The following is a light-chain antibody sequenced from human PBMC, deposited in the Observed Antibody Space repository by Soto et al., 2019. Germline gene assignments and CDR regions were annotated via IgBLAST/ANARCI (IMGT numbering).Light chain of an antibody. CDR3: QKYNSAPRT. J-gene: IGKJ1*01. V-gene: IGKV1-27*01. CDR2: AAS. CDR1: QGIIDY. Sequence: DIQMTQSPSSLSASVGDRVTITCLASQGIIDYLAWYQQKPGKAPRLLIYAASTLQSGVPSRFSGSGAGTAFNLTISSRQPEDVATYYCQKYNSAPRTFGQGTKVEIK.